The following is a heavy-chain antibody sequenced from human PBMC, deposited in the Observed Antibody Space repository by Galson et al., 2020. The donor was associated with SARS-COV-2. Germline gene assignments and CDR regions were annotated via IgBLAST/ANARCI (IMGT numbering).Heavy chain of an antibody. D-gene: IGHD3-9*01. Sequence: GESLKISCAASGFTFSSYEMNWVRQAPGKGLEWVSYISSSGSTIYYADSVKGRFTISRDNAKNSLYLQMNSLRAEDTAFYYCARAFLRYFDLGFYFDYWGQGTLVTVSS. CDR3: ARAFLRYFDLGFYFDY. CDR2: ISSSGSTI. J-gene: IGHJ4*02. CDR1: GFTFSSYE. V-gene: IGHV3-48*03.